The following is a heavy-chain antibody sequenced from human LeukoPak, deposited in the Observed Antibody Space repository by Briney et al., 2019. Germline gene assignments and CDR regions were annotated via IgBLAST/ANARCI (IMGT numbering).Heavy chain of an antibody. V-gene: IGHV3-30*18. CDR3: AKDEGSSWLFDY. J-gene: IGHJ4*02. D-gene: IGHD6-13*01. Sequence: GGSLRLSCAASGFTFSSYCMHWVRQAPGKGLEWVAVISYDGSNKYYADSVKGPFTISRDNSKNTLYLQMNSLRDEDTAVYYCAKDEGSSWLFDYWGQGTLVTVSS. CDR2: ISYDGSNK. CDR1: GFTFSSYC.